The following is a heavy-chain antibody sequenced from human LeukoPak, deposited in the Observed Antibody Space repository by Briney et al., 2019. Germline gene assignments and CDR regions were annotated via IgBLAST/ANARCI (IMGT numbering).Heavy chain of an antibody. Sequence: PGGSLRLSCAASGFIFSDYGIHWVRQAPGKGLEWVAFIRYDGSDKFYADSMKGRFTISRDNSKNTLYLQMNSLRAEDTAVYYCAKDMSSLVSAAIPNFDYWGQGTLVTVSS. CDR2: IRYDGSDK. J-gene: IGHJ4*02. V-gene: IGHV3-30*02. CDR3: AKDMSSLVSAAIPNFDY. D-gene: IGHD2-2*02. CDR1: GFIFSDYG.